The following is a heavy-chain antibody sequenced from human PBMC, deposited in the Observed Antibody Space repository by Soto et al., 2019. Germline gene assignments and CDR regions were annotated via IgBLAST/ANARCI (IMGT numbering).Heavy chain of an antibody. Sequence: QVQLQQWGAGLLKPSETLSLTCAVYGGSFSGYYWNWIRQPPGKGLEWIGEIDHSGYTNYNPSLKIRVTISVDTSKNQFSLRLTSLTAADTAVYYCARVRDWFDPWGQGTLVTVSS. CDR2: IDHSGYT. D-gene: IGHD3-3*01. CDR1: GGSFSGYY. V-gene: IGHV4-34*01. CDR3: ARVRDWFDP. J-gene: IGHJ5*02.